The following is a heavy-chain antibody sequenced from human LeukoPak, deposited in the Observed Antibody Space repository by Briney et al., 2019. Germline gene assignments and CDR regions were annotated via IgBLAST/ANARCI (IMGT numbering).Heavy chain of an antibody. Sequence: PSETLSLTCAVYGGSFSGYYWSWIRQPPGKGLEWIGEINHSGSTNYNPSLKSRVTISVDTSKNQFSLKLSSVTAADTAVYYCARARRGIVVVRYYYGMDVWGKGTTVTVSS. J-gene: IGHJ6*04. CDR1: GGSFSGYY. CDR3: ARARRGIVVVRYYYGMDV. D-gene: IGHD2-2*01. CDR2: INHSGST. V-gene: IGHV4-34*01.